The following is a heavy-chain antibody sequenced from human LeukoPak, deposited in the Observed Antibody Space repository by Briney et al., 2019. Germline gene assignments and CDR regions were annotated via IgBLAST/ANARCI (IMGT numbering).Heavy chain of an antibody. D-gene: IGHD5-24*01. Sequence: GRSLTLSCAASGFTFSSFGMHWVRQAPGKGLEWVAVIWYDESDRYYADSVKGRFTISRDNSKNTLFLQMNSLRDDDTAVYYCVRGVGVSRFNYFDPWGQGTLVVVSS. CDR3: VRGVGVSRFNYFDP. V-gene: IGHV3-33*01. J-gene: IGHJ5*02. CDR1: GFTFSSFG. CDR2: IWYDESDR.